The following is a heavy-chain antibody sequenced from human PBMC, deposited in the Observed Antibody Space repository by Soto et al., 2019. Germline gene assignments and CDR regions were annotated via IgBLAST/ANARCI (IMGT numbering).Heavy chain of an antibody. CDR3: AREFLGRFGVDRIDY. CDR1: GYTFSTYA. Sequence: QVQLLQSGAEVKKPGASVKVSCQAAGYTFSTYAMHWVRQAPGQGLEWMGWINGGNGNTKYSQKFQGRLTVTRDTSAATASMELSSLTSGDTAVYYCAREFLGRFGVDRIDYWGQGTLVTVSS. D-gene: IGHD3-3*01. CDR2: INGGNGNT. V-gene: IGHV1-3*01. J-gene: IGHJ4*02.